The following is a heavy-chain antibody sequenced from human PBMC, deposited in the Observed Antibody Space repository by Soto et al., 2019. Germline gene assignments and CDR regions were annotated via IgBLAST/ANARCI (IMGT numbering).Heavy chain of an antibody. CDR2: VYYTGST. J-gene: IGHJ4*02. Sequence: SETLSLTCTVSGDSISTFYWGWMRQSPGEELEWIGYVYYTGSTKYNPSLKSRVTISVDRSKNLFSLKLTSANAADTAVYYCARGRTVRNYADDSSDYFYFFDYWGQGTQVTVSS. D-gene: IGHD3-22*01. V-gene: IGHV4-59*01. CDR3: ARGRTVRNYADDSSDYFYFFDY. CDR1: GDSISTFY.